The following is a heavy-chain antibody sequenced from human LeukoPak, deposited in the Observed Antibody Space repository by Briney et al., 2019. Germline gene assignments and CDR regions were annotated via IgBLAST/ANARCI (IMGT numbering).Heavy chain of an antibody. Sequence: PSQTLSLTCTVSGGSISSGSYYWSWIRQPAGKGLEWIGRIYTSGSTNYNPSLKSRVTISVDTSKNQFSLKLSPVTAADTAVYYCARDIMVRGVITDYWGQGTLVTVSS. V-gene: IGHV4-61*02. CDR3: ARDIMVRGVITDY. CDR2: IYTSGST. D-gene: IGHD3-10*01. CDR1: GGSISSGSYY. J-gene: IGHJ4*02.